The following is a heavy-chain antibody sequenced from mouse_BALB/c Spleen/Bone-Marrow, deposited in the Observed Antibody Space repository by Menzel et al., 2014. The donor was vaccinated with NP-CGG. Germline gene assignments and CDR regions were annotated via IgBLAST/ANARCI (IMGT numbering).Heavy chain of an antibody. Sequence: QVQLQQSGPGLVQPSQRLSIPCTVSGFSLTSYGVHWVRQSPGKGLEWLGVIWSGGSTDYNAPFMSRLNISKDNSKSQVFFKMNSLQANDTAIYYCARNPIRRNAMDYWGQGTSVTVSS. CDR2: IWSGGST. J-gene: IGHJ4*01. CDR1: GFSLTSYG. D-gene: IGHD2-12*01. V-gene: IGHV2-2*02. CDR3: ARNPIRRNAMDY.